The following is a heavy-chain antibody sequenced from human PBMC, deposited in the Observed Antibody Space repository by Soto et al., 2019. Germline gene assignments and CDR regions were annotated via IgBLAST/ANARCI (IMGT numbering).Heavy chain of an antibody. J-gene: IGHJ4*02. CDR1: GGSISRYY. D-gene: IGHD6-19*01. Sequence: SETLSLTCSVSGGSISRYYWSWIRQPPGKGLEWIGYIYYSGSTNYNPSLKSRVTISVDTSKNQFSLKLSSVTAADTAVYYCARQEYTSGWYPFDYWGQGTLVTVSS. CDR3: ARQEYTSGWYPFDY. V-gene: IGHV4-59*01. CDR2: IYYSGST.